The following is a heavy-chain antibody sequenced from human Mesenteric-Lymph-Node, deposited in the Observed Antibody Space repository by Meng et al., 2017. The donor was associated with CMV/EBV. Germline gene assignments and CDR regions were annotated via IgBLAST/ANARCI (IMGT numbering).Heavy chain of an antibody. CDR3: ARRSGSYSDAFDI. V-gene: IGHV6-1*01. D-gene: IGHD1-26*01. CDR1: GGRVSSNSAT. CDR2: TYYRSKWYN. Sequence: GGRVSSNSATWTWIRQSPSRGLEWLGRTYYRSKWYNDYTVSVKSRITINPDTSKNQFSLQLNSVTPEDTAVYYCARRSGSYSDAFDIWGRGTMVTVSS. J-gene: IGHJ3*02.